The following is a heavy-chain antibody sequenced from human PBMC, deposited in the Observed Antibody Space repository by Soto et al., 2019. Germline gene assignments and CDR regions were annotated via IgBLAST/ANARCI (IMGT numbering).Heavy chain of an antibody. CDR1: GYTFTNYG. Sequence: ASVKVSCKTSGYTFTNYGISWVRQAPGQRFEWMGWINAGNGNTKCSQKFQDRVTITRDTSANTVYMEVSSLRSEDTSVYYCAREFHSLSNTWREFFQPWGQGTLVTVSS. CDR2: INAGNGNT. CDR3: AREFHSLSNTWREFFQP. V-gene: IGHV1-3*01. J-gene: IGHJ1*01. D-gene: IGHD2-21*01.